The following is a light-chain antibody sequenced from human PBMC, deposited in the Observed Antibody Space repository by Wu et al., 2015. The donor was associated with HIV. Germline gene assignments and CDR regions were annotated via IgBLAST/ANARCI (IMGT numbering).Light chain of an antibody. CDR1: QSVSSNY. V-gene: IGKV3-20*01. Sequence: EIVLTQSPGTLSLSPGERATLSCRASQSVSSNYLAWYQQKPGQAPRPLIFGASSRATGIPDRFSGSGSGTDFTLTISRLEPEDFAVYYCQQYGSSPRTFGGGTKVEIK. CDR2: GAS. J-gene: IGKJ4*01. CDR3: QQYGSSPRT.